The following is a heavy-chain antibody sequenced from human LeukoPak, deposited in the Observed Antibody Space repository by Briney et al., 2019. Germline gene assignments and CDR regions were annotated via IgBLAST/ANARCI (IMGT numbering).Heavy chain of an antibody. D-gene: IGHD1-26*01. V-gene: IGHV3-74*01. CDR1: GFTFSSNW. CDR3: VRDLGGRSGH. CDR2: INEDGSTT. Sequence: PGGSLRLSCAASGFTFSSNWMHWVRHAPGKGLVWVSRINEDGSTTNYADSVKGRSTIFRDNAKNTLYLQMNSVRAEDTAVYYCVRDLGGRSGHWGQGTLVTVSS. J-gene: IGHJ4*02.